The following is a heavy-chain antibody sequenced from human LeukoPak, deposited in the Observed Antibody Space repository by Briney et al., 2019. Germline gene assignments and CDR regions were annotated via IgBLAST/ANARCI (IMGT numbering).Heavy chain of an antibody. J-gene: IGHJ4*02. V-gene: IGHV4-34*01. CDR3: ARDEGQEMVRGSIGVDY. CDR1: GGSFSGYY. D-gene: IGHD3-10*01. CDR2: INHSGST. Sequence: PSETLSLTCAVYGGSFSGYYWSWIRQPPGKGLEWIGEINHSGSTNYNPSLKSRVTISVDTSKNQFSLKLSSVTAADTAVYYCARDEGQEMVRGSIGVDYWGQGTLVTVSS.